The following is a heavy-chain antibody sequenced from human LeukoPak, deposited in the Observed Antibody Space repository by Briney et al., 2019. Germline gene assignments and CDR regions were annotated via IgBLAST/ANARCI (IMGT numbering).Heavy chain of an antibody. CDR3: AKGSMITFGGVIVQDY. J-gene: IGHJ4*02. D-gene: IGHD3-16*02. V-gene: IGHV3-23*01. CDR1: GFTFSSYA. CDR2: ISGSGGST. Sequence: PGGSLRLSCAASGFTFSSYAMSWVRQAPGKGLEWVSAISGSGGSTYYADSVKGRFTISRDNSKNTLYLQMNSLRAEDTAVYYCAKGSMITFGGVIVQDYWGQGTLVTVSS.